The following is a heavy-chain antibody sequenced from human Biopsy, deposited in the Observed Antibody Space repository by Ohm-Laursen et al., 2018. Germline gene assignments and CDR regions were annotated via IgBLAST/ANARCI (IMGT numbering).Heavy chain of an antibody. V-gene: IGHV1-46*01. D-gene: IGHD1-26*01. CDR3: ARGGGGILWLGKPSGRYFDA. CDR2: INPSGSTT. Sequence: SVKVSCKASGYSFTSYYMHWVRQAPGQGLEWMGMINPSGSTTSYPQIFQGRVTMAIDTSTTTAYMGLRSLRSDDTAVYFCARGGGGILWLGKPSGRYFDAWGQGTLVTVSP. J-gene: IGHJ5*02. CDR1: GYSFTSYY.